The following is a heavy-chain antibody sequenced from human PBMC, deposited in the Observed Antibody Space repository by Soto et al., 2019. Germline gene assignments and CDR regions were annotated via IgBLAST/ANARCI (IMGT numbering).Heavy chain of an antibody. CDR3: ARGLEPAAAGTKGLDY. Sequence: ASETLSLTCAVYGGSFSGYYCSWSRQPPGKGLEWIGEINHSGSTNYNPSLKSRVTISVDTSKNQFSLKLSSVTAADTAVYYCARGLEPAAAGTKGLDYWGQGTLVTVSS. CDR2: INHSGST. V-gene: IGHV4-34*01. CDR1: GGSFSGYY. J-gene: IGHJ4*02. D-gene: IGHD6-13*01.